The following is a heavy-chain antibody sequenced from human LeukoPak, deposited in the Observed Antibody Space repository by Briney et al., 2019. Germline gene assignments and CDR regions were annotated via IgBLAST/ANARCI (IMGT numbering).Heavy chain of an antibody. CDR3: ARDENFDL. V-gene: IGHV1-18*01. CDR2: ISAHNGNT. Sequence: ASVKVSCKSAGYTFTTHGIALIRQAPGQGLEWMGWISAHNGNTNYAQSLQGRVTMATDTSTNTAYMELRSLRSDDTAVYYCARDENFDLWGRGTLVTVSS. CDR1: GYTFTTHG. J-gene: IGHJ2*01.